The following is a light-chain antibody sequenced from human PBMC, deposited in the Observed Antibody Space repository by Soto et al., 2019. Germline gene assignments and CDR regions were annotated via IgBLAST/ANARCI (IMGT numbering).Light chain of an antibody. Sequence: DIRMTQSPSSLSAFIGDRVTITCQASQDIVTSLNWYQQKPGKAPKLLIYAASSLETGVPSKFSGSGSGTDFSFTIFSLQPEDVATYYCQHYDSLPPTFGPGTKVDIK. J-gene: IGKJ3*01. CDR3: QHYDSLPPT. V-gene: IGKV1-33*01. CDR1: QDIVTS. CDR2: AAS.